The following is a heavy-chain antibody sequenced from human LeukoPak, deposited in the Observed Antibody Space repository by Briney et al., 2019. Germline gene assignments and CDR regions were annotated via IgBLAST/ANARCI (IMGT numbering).Heavy chain of an antibody. CDR2: IYYSGST. D-gene: IGHD2-2*01. V-gene: IGHV4-59*11. CDR3: ARDSLYCSSTSCTRGFDP. CDR1: GGSISSHY. Sequence: SETLSLTCTVSGGSISSHYWSWIRQPPGRGLEWIGYIYYSGSTNYNPSLKSRVTISVDTSKNQFSLKLSSVTAADTAVYYCARDSLYCSSTSCTRGFDPWGQGTLVTVSS. J-gene: IGHJ5*02.